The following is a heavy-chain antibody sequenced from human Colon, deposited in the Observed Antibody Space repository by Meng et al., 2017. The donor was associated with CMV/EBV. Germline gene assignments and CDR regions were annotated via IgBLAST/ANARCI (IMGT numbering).Heavy chain of an antibody. Sequence: SCAASGFTFSGSWMHWVRQAPGKGLVWVSRTNSDGSSTRYADSVKGRFTISRDNAKNTLYLQMNSLRAEDTAVYYCARDRRSSDLPDYWGQGTLVTVSS. CDR1: GFTFSGSW. CDR3: ARDRRSSDLPDY. D-gene: IGHD3/OR15-3a*01. CDR2: TNSDGSST. V-gene: IGHV3-74*01. J-gene: IGHJ4*02.